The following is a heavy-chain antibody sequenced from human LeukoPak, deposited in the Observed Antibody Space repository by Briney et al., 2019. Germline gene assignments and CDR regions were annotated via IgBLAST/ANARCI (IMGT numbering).Heavy chain of an antibody. CDR3: ARQMTRYYYDSSGYYDY. D-gene: IGHD3-22*01. Sequence: GESLKISCKGSGYSFTTYWIAWVRQMPGKGLEWMGIIYPGDSDTRYSPSFQGQVTISADKSISSAYLQWSSLKASDTAMYYCARQMTRYYYDSSGYYDYWGQGTLVTVSS. CDR1: GYSFTTYW. CDR2: IYPGDSDT. V-gene: IGHV5-51*01. J-gene: IGHJ4*02.